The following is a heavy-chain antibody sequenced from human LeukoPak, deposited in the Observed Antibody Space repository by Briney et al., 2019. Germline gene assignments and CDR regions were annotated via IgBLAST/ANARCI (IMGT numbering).Heavy chain of an antibody. CDR2: ISTSGGST. V-gene: IGHV3-23*01. J-gene: IGHJ4*02. CDR1: GFTFNSYD. CDR3: ARRTKYHFFDF. Sequence: GGSLRLSCAASGFTFNSYDMTWARQAPGKGLEWVSVISTSGGSTYYADSVKGRFTISRDNSKDTLYLQMNSLRAEDTAVYYCARRTKYHFFDFWGQGTLVTVSS. D-gene: IGHD2-2*01.